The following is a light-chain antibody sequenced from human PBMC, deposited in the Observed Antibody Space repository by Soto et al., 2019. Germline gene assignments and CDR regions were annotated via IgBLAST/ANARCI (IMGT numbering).Light chain of an antibody. V-gene: IGKV3-15*01. CDR2: DAS. J-gene: IGKJ1*01. Sequence: EIVMTQSPATLSVSPGERATVSCRASQSVSSNLAWYQQTPGQAPRLLIYDASTRAAGIPARFSGSGSGTEFTLTISSLQSEDFAIYYCQQYNNWPRTFGQGTKVEIK. CDR3: QQYNNWPRT. CDR1: QSVSSN.